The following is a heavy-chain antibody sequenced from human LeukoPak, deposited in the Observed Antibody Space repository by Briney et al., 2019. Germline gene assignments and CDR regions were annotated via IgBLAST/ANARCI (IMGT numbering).Heavy chain of an antibody. CDR3: ARVPSGGDRFDP. D-gene: IGHD3-16*01. CDR2: MNPNSGDA. J-gene: IGHJ5*02. CDR1: GSTFTRYV. V-gene: IGHV1-8*03. Sequence: ASGKLCCKPSGSTFTRYVINTVRQATGPELEWMGGMNPNSGDAGHAQEFQGKVTITRNTSINTAYMELSSLRSEDTAVYYCARVPSGGDRFDPWGQGTLVTVSS.